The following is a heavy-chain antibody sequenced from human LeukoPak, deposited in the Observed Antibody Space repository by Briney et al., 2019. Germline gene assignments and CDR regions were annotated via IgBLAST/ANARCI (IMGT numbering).Heavy chain of an antibody. D-gene: IGHD2-2*01. CDR1: GFTFSSYA. CDR3: AKHLHIVVVPAPFFY. CDR2: ISGSGGST. V-gene: IGHV3-23*01. J-gene: IGHJ4*02. Sequence: GGSLRLSCAASGFTFSSYAMSWVRQAPGKGLEWVSAISGSGGSTYYADSVKGRFTISRDNSKNTLYLQMNSLRAEDTAVYYCAKHLHIVVVPAPFFYWGQGTLVTVSS.